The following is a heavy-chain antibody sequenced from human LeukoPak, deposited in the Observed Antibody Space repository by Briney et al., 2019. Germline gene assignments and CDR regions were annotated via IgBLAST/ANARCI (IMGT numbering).Heavy chain of an antibody. V-gene: IGHV1-24*01. CDR3: ARVPPPTGYSSSWRRNFDY. CDR2: FDPEDGET. D-gene: IGHD6-13*01. J-gene: IGHJ4*02. CDR1: GYTLTELS. Sequence: ASVKVSCKVSGYTLTELSMHWVRQAPGKGLEWMGGFDPEDGETIYAQKFQGRVTMTRNTSISTAYMELSSLRSEDTAVYYCARVPPPTGYSSSWRRNFDYWGQGTLVTVSS.